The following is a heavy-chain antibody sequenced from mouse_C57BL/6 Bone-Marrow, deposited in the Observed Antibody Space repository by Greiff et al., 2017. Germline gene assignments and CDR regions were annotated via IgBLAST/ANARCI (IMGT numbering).Heavy chain of an antibody. D-gene: IGHD1-1*01. CDR2: IDPSDSYT. Sequence: QVQLQQPGAELVKPGASVKLSCKASGYTFTSYWMQWVQQRPGPGLEWIGEIDPSDSYTNYNQKFKGKATLTVDTSTSTAYLQLSSLTSEDSAVYYCAREDYYYGSGAWFAYWGQGTLVTVSA. CDR3: AREDYYYGSGAWFAY. J-gene: IGHJ3*01. CDR1: GYTFTSYW. V-gene: IGHV1-50*01.